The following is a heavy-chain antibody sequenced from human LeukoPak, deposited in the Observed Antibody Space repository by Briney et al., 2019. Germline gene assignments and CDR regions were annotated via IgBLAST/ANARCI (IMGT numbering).Heavy chain of an antibody. V-gene: IGHV4-39*01. CDR1: GGSISSSSYY. Sequence: NPSETLSLTCTVSGGSISSSSYYWGWIRQPPGKGLQWIGSIYYSGNTYYNPSLKSRVTISVDTSKNQFSLKLSSVTAADTAVYYCARTPIYGSGRYYFDDWGQGTLVTVSS. CDR2: IYYSGNT. J-gene: IGHJ4*02. CDR3: ARTPIYGSGRYYFDD. D-gene: IGHD3-10*01.